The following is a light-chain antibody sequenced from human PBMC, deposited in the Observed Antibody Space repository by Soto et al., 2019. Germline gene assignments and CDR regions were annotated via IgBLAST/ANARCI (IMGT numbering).Light chain of an antibody. Sequence: IVMTQSPATLSVSPGERATLSCRASQRVNSNVAWYQQKPGQAPRLLIYGASSRATGIPDRFSGSGSGTDFTLTISSLQPEDFATYYCQQSYSTWTFGQGTKVDIK. CDR1: QRVNSN. V-gene: IGKV3D-15*01. CDR2: GAS. CDR3: QQSYSTWT. J-gene: IGKJ1*01.